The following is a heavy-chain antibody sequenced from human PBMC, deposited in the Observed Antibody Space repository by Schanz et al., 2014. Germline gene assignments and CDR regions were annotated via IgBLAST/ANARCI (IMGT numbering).Heavy chain of an antibody. CDR1: GGSINNYF. CDR2: IYSNGIS. CDR3: VRVKGEHSGHDYIVY. J-gene: IGHJ4*02. D-gene: IGHD5-12*01. Sequence: QVHLQESGPGLVKPSETLSVTCTVSGGSINNYFWTWIRQPAGKGLEWIGRIYSNGISHYNPSLESRVTMAVDTSKNKFSLNLTTVTPADTAIDYCVRVKGEHSGHDYIVYGGRGIQVTVSP. V-gene: IGHV4-4*07.